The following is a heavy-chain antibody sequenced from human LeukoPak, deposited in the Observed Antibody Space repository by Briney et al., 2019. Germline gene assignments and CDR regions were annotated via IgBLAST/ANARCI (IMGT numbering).Heavy chain of an antibody. V-gene: IGHV3-48*01. CDR1: GFTFSSYS. Sequence: GGSLRLSCVASGFTFSSYSMNWVRQAPGKGLEWVSYIRSSSTNIYYADSVKGRFTISRDNSKNTLYLQMNSLRAEDTAVYYCAKGTLDIVVVPAAPKVYYFDYWGQGTLVTVSS. D-gene: IGHD2-2*01. J-gene: IGHJ4*02. CDR3: AKGTLDIVVVPAAPKVYYFDY. CDR2: IRSSSTNI.